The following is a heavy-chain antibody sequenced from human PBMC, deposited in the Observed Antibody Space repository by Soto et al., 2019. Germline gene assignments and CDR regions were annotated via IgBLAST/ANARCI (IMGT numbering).Heavy chain of an antibody. Sequence: ASVKVSCKASGYTFTSYGISWVRQAPGQGLEWMAWINPYNGNTKYAEKFLGRVTVTTDTSTATAYMEVRSLTSDDTAVFYCARVGVVLAPPRCWPYCGQGPLVTLSS. CDR2: INPYNGNT. J-gene: IGHJ4*02. CDR1: GYTFTSYG. D-gene: IGHD2-2*01. V-gene: IGHV1-18*01. CDR3: ARVGVVLAPPRCWPY.